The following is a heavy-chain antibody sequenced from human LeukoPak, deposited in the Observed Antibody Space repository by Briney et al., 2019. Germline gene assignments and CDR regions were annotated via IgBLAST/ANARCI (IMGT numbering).Heavy chain of an antibody. V-gene: IGHV5-51*01. Sequence: GGSLQISCKGPGSHFATSWIGWARHLPGKGLEWLGIIYPGDSDTRYSSSFQGQVTISADKSISTAYLQWSSLKASDTAMYYCARHVVVTAIDYWGQGTLVTVSS. CDR1: GSHFATSW. J-gene: IGHJ4*02. D-gene: IGHD2-21*02. CDR3: ARHVVVTAIDY. CDR2: IYPGDSDT.